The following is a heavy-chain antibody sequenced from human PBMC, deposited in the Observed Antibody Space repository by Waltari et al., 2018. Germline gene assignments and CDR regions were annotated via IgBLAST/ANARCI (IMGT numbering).Heavy chain of an antibody. CDR1: GGSVSSDDYY. D-gene: IGHD3-10*02. CDR2: IYYTVSA. Sequence: QVQLQESGPGLVKPSQTLSLTCTVSGGSVSSDDYYWGWVRQPPGKGLEWIGYIYYTVSAYYNPSLKSRVTISVDTSKDQFSLKLSSVTAADTAVYYCARGGNTMFRGLFRYWGQGTLVTVSS. CDR3: ARGGNTMFRGLFRY. J-gene: IGHJ4*02. V-gene: IGHV4-30-4*08.